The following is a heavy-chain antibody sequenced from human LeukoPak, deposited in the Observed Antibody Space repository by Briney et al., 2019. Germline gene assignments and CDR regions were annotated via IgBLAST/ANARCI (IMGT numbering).Heavy chain of an antibody. J-gene: IGHJ4*02. CDR2: IYPRDSDT. Sequence: KTGEALKISCKGSGYIFTNYWIGWVRQMPGKGLEWMGIIYPRDSDTRYSPSFQGQVTVSADKSISTAYLQWSNLEAPDTAMYYCARRQYSGYDFDYWGQGTLVTVSS. V-gene: IGHV5-51*01. CDR3: ARRQYSGYDFDY. CDR1: GYIFTNYW. D-gene: IGHD5-12*01.